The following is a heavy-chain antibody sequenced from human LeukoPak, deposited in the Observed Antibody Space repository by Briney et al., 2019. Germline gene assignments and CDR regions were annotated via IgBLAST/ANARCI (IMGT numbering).Heavy chain of an antibody. CDR1: GFTFSSYW. V-gene: IGHV3-7*05. CDR3: TTGGSYYYDSSGYTDY. CDR2: INPDGSDT. J-gene: IGHJ4*02. Sequence: GGSLRLSCAVSGFTFSSYWMSWVRQAPGKGLEWVGNINPDGSDTYYVDSVRGRFTISRDNAKNSLSLQMNSLKTEDTAVYYCTTGGSYYYDSSGYTDYWGQGTLVTVSS. D-gene: IGHD3-22*01.